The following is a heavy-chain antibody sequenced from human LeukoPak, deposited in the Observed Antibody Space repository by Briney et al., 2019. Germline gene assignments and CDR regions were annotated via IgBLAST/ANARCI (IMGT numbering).Heavy chain of an antibody. D-gene: IGHD3-16*01. CDR3: AKDDDWGRYKH. J-gene: IGHJ1*01. CDR2: ISPSGGIT. CDR1: GFTFSSHG. V-gene: IGHV3-23*01. Sequence: GGSLRLSCAASGFTFSSHGMNWVRQAPGKGLAWVSGISPSGGITYYTDSVKGRFTISRDNSKNTQSLQMNSLRAEDTAVYYCAKDDDWGRYKHWGQGTLVTVSS.